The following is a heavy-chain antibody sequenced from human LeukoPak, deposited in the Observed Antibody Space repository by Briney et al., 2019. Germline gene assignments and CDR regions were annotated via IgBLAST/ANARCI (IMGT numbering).Heavy chain of an antibody. CDR1: GGSISSGSYY. CDR2: IYTSGST. CDR3: ARGKVGDSGSYYHYYMDV. D-gene: IGHD4-17*01. V-gene: IGHV4-61*02. J-gene: IGHJ6*03. Sequence: SETLSLTCTVSGGSISSGSYYWSWIRQPAGKGLEWIGRIYTSGSTIYNPSLKSRVTISVDTSQNQFSLKLSSVTAADTAVYYCARGKVGDSGSYYHYYMDVWGKGTTVTVS.